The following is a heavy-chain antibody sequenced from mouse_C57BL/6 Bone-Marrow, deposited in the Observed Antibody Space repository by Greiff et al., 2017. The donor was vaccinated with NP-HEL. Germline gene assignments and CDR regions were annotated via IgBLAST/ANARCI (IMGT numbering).Heavy chain of an antibody. CDR3: ARTSYYYGSSYGY. Sequence: EVQLQQSGPVLVKPGASVKMSCKASGYTFTDYYMNWVKQSHGKSLEWIGVINPYNGGTSYNQKFKGKATLTVDKSSSTAYMELNSLTSEDSAVYYCARTSYYYGSSYGYWGQGTTLTVSS. J-gene: IGHJ2*01. CDR2: INPYNGGT. V-gene: IGHV1-19*01. CDR1: GYTFTDYY. D-gene: IGHD1-1*01.